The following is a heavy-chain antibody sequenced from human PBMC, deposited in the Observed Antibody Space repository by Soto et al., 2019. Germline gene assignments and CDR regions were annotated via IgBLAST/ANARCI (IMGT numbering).Heavy chain of an antibody. V-gene: IGHV4-38-2*01. CDR2: ISHSGTT. J-gene: IGHJ4*02. CDR1: DYSISTGYF. CDR3: ARITYGYNYFDY. D-gene: IGHD4-17*01. Sequence: KSSETLSLTCSVSDYSISTGYFWGWIRHPPGKGLEWIGCISHSGTTHYNTSLKSRVTISIDTSENQFSLKLSSVTAADAAVYYCARITYGYNYFDYWGRGTQVTVSS.